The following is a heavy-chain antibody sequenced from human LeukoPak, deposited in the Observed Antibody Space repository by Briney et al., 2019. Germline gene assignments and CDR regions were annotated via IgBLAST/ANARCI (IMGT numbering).Heavy chain of an antibody. V-gene: IGHV3-23*01. CDR2: TSGSGNSA. D-gene: IGHD3-3*01. CDR3: AKACRIYEVISVYFDS. Sequence: PGGSLRLSCSASGFTFRDYAMTWVPQAPGKGLEWVSTTSGSGNSAYYVDSVKGRFTISRDNAKKTMYLEMNSLRAEDTAVYYCAKACRIYEVISVYFDSWGQGTLVTVSS. J-gene: IGHJ4*02. CDR1: GFTFRDYA.